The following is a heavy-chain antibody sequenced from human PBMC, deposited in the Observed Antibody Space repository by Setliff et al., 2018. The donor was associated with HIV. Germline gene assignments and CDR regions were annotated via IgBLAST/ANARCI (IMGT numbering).Heavy chain of an antibody. D-gene: IGHD2-2*01. J-gene: IGHJ6*02. CDR2: IYRSEYT. Sequence: ASETLSLTCAVSGGSISSDNWWTWVRQAPGKGLEWIGEIYRSEYTNYNPSLKSRVSMSVDKSKNQFSVKLTSVTAADTAVYYCARGHCSGTNCYGVDYYGMDVWGQGTTVTVSS. CDR1: GGSISSDNW. V-gene: IGHV4-4*02. CDR3: ARGHCSGTNCYGVDYYGMDV.